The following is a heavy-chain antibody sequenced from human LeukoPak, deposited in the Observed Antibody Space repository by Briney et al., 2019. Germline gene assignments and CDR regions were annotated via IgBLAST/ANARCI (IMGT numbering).Heavy chain of an antibody. Sequence: SETLSLTCAVSGGSINSGGYSWSWIRQPPGKGLEWIGYIYHNGGTYYNPSLKSRVTISVDRSKNQFSLKLSSVTAADTAVYYCLGGDLFGVFDFWGQGTMVTVSS. D-gene: IGHD3-10*01. CDR1: GGSINSGGYS. J-gene: IGHJ3*01. CDR2: IYHNGGT. V-gene: IGHV4-30-2*01. CDR3: LGGDLFGVFDF.